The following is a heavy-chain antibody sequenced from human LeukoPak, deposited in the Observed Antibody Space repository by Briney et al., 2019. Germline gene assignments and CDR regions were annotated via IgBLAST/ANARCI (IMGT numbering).Heavy chain of an antibody. J-gene: IGHJ4*02. CDR2: IYSSGNT. Sequence: GGSLRLSCTASGFTVSSNYMSWVRQAPGKGLEWVSVIYSSGNTYYADSVKGRFTISRDNSKNTLYLQMNSLRAEDTAVYYCARLRYSDYWGQGTLVTVSS. D-gene: IGHD2-21*01. V-gene: IGHV3-53*01. CDR3: ARLRYSDY. CDR1: GFTVSSNY.